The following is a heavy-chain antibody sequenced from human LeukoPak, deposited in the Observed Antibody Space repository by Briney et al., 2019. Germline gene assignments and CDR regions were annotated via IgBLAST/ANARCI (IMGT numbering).Heavy chain of an antibody. CDR3: ARDRDLIGVTTTRLDY. V-gene: IGHV1-18*04. CDR1: GYVFNLFG. Sequence: ASVKLSCKASGYVFNLFGFSWVRQAPGQGLEWMGWISGYNGDTKYAQKIQGRVTLTTDSSASTAYMELRTLRSDDTAIYYCARDRDLIGVTTTRLDYWGQGTLVTVSS. J-gene: IGHJ4*02. D-gene: IGHD6-19*01. CDR2: ISGYNGDT.